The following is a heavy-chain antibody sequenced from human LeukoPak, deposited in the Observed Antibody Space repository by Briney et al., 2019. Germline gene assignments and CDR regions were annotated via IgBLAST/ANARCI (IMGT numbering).Heavy chain of an antibody. CDR1: GGSISSYY. CDR3: ARGYYYGSSGYYIDY. Sequence: SETLSLTCTVSGGSISSYYWSWIRQPPGKGLEWIGYIYYSGSTNYNPSLKSRVTISVDTSKNQFSLKLSPVTAADTAVYYCARGYYYGSSGYYIDYWGQGTLVTVSS. D-gene: IGHD3-22*01. J-gene: IGHJ4*02. CDR2: IYYSGST. V-gene: IGHV4-59*01.